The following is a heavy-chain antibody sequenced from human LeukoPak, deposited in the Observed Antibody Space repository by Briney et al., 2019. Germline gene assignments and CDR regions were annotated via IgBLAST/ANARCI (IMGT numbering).Heavy chain of an antibody. V-gene: IGHV3-66*03. CDR1: GFXVSSNY. J-gene: IGHJ3*02. CDR3: ASRYCTSTNCYAFDI. Sequence: GGSLRLSCAASGFXVSSNYISWVRQAPGEGLEWVGVIYSCPATYYPHSVPGRSSLSSDNAENSLFLQMNGLRAEDTAVYYCASRYCTSTNCYAFDIWAGETVDTVS. D-gene: IGHD2-2*01. CDR2: IYSCPAT.